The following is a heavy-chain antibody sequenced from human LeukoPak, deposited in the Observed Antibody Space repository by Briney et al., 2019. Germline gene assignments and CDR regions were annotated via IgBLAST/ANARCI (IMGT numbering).Heavy chain of an antibody. CDR1: GYTFTRYA. Sequence: ASVKVSCNASGYTFTRYAMNWVRQAPGQGLEWIGWINTNTGNPTYSQGFTGRFVFSLDTSVSTAYLQISSLKAEDTAVYYCARTNDYGDETYYFDYWGQGTLVTVSP. CDR2: INTNTGNP. CDR3: ARTNDYGDETYYFDY. J-gene: IGHJ4*02. D-gene: IGHD4-17*01. V-gene: IGHV7-4-1*02.